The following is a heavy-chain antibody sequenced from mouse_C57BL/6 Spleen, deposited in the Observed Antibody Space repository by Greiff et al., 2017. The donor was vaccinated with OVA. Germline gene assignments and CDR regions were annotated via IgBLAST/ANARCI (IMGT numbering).Heavy chain of an antibody. CDR1: GYTFTSYW. J-gene: IGHJ3*01. CDR2: IYPSDSET. CDR3: ARSIYYGNYEVAY. V-gene: IGHV1-61*01. D-gene: IGHD2-1*01. Sequence: QVQLKQPGAELVRPGSSVKLSCKASGYTFTSYWMDWVKQRPGQGLEWIGNIYPSDSETHYNQKFKDKATLTVDKSSSTAYMQLSSLTSEDSAVYYCARSIYYGNYEVAYWGQGTLVTVSA.